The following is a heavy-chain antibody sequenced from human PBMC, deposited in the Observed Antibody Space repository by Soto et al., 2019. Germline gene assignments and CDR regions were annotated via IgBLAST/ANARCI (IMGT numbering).Heavy chain of an antibody. J-gene: IGHJ4*02. CDR3: ARDLGTGYDSGDY. Sequence: QVQLVQSGAEVKKPGSSVKVSCTASGDIFSGYSISWVRQAPGQGLEWMGGIIPLFGSTNYAPKFQGRVTITADQSTNTGYMELSSLKSEDKAVYYCARDLGTGYDSGDYWGQGTLVTVSS. CDR1: GDIFSGYS. CDR2: IIPLFGST. V-gene: IGHV1-69*12. D-gene: IGHD5-12*01.